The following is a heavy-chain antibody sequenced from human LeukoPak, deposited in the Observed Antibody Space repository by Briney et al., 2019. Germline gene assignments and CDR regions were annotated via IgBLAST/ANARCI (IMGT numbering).Heavy chain of an antibody. J-gene: IGHJ6*04. V-gene: IGHV3-7*01. Sequence: GGSLRLSCAASGFTFSSYWMSWVRQAPGKGLEWVANIKQDGSEKYYVDSVKGRFTISRDNAKNSLYLQMNSLRAEDTAVYYCARDPVRFLGGGMDVWGKGTTVTVSS. CDR1: GFTFSSYW. D-gene: IGHD3-3*01. CDR2: IKQDGSEK. CDR3: ARDPVRFLGGGMDV.